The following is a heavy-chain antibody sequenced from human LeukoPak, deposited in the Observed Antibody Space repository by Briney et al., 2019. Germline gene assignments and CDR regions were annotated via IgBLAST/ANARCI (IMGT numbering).Heavy chain of an antibody. J-gene: IGHJ6*03. Sequence: GASVKVSCKASGYTFTGYYMHWVRQAPGQGLEWMGWINPNTGGTNYAQKFQGRVTMTRDTSISTAYMELSRLRSEDTAVYYCAIIWGQQWLAQMHYYYYMDVWGKGTTVTVSS. D-gene: IGHD6-19*01. CDR1: GYTFTGYY. CDR2: INPNTGGT. V-gene: IGHV1-2*02. CDR3: AIIWGQQWLAQMHYYYYMDV.